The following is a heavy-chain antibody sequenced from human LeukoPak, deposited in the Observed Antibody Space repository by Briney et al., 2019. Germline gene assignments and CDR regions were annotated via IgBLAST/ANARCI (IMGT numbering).Heavy chain of an antibody. Sequence: SEILSLTCTVSGDSMNNHYWNWIRQPPEKGLEWIGYIYYSGSTNYNPSLKSRVTISVDTSKNQFTLKLSSVTAADTALYYCARGRYGWLPFDFWGQGTLVTVSS. CDR1: GDSMNNHY. J-gene: IGHJ4*02. CDR3: ARGRYGWLPFDF. D-gene: IGHD3-16*02. V-gene: IGHV4-59*11. CDR2: IYYSGST.